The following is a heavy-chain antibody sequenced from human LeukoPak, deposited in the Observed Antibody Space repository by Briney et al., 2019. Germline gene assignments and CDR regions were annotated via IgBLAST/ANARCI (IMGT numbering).Heavy chain of an antibody. D-gene: IGHD4-17*01. CDR3: ARGYTVTTYLNVFGP. CDR2: IYHSGST. J-gene: IGHJ5*02. CDR1: GGSISSSSYY. Sequence: PSETLSLTCTVSGGSISSSSYYWGWIRQPPGKGLEWIGSIYHSGSTYYNPSLKSRVTISVDTSKNQFSLKLSSVTAADTAVYYCARGYTVTTYLNVFGPWGQGTLVTVSS. V-gene: IGHV4-39*01.